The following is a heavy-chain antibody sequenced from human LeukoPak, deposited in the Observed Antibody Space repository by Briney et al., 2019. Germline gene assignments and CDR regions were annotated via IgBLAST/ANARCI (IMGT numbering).Heavy chain of an antibody. CDR1: SGSFSSGFY. CDR2: IYYSGGT. D-gene: IGHD2-21*02. V-gene: IGHV4-31*03. CDR3: ARAMTSHYFDY. J-gene: IGHJ4*02. Sequence: SETLSLTCTVSSGSFSSGFYWSWIRQHPGRGLEWIGYIYYSGGTYYNPSLKSRVSISLDTSKKQFSLKLSSVTVADTAVYYCARAMTSHYFDYWGQGSLVTVSS.